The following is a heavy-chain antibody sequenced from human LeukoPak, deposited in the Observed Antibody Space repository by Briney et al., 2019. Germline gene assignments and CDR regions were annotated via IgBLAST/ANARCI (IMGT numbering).Heavy chain of an antibody. V-gene: IGHV3-30*18. CDR2: ILYDGSDK. D-gene: IGHD5-12*01. Sequence: GGSLRLSCAASGFTFSTSAMHWVRQAPGKGLEWVAVILYDGSDKYYGDSVKGRFTISRDNSKNTLYLQMNSLRAEDTAVYSCAKDPLNRSGFDGAFDIWGQGTMVTVSS. CDR3: AKDPLNRSGFDGAFDI. CDR1: GFTFSTSA. J-gene: IGHJ3*02.